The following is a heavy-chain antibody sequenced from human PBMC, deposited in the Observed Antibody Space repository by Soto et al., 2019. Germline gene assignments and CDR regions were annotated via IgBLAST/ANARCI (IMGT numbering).Heavy chain of an antibody. CDR3: ARDPPGSYSYYFDY. J-gene: IGHJ4*02. D-gene: IGHD3-16*01. V-gene: IGHV3-33*01. CDR2: IWYDGSNK. CDR1: GFTFSSYG. Sequence: GGSLRLSCAASGFTFSSYGMHWVRQAPGKGLEWVAVIWYDGSNKYYADSVKGRFTISRDNSKNTLYLQMNSLRAEDTAVYYCARDPPGSYSYYFDYWGQGTLVTVSS.